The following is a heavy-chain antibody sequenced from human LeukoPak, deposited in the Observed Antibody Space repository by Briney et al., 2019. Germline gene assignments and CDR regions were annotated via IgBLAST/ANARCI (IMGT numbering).Heavy chain of an antibody. CDR1: GGSFSGYY. Sequence: SETLPLTCAAYGGSFSGYYWSWIRQPPGKGLEWIGEINHSGSTNYNPSLKSRVTISVDTSKNQFSLKLSSVTAADTAVYYCARGQGDCSSTSCLDTGNWFDPWGQGTLVTVSS. V-gene: IGHV4-34*01. D-gene: IGHD2-2*01. CDR2: INHSGST. CDR3: ARGQGDCSSTSCLDTGNWFDP. J-gene: IGHJ5*02.